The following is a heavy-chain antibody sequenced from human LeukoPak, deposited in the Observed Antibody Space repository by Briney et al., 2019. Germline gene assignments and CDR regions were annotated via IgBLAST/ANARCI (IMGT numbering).Heavy chain of an antibody. CDR3: ARAPLLLWFGELYGANWFDP. D-gene: IGHD3-10*01. CDR2: INAGNDNT. CDR1: GYTFISYA. Sequence: ASVKVSCKASGYTFISYAMHWVRQAPGQRLEWMGWINAGNDNTKYSQKFQGRVTITRDTSASTAYMELSSLRSEDTAVYYCARAPLLLWFGELYGANWFDPWGQGTLVTVSS. V-gene: IGHV1-3*01. J-gene: IGHJ5*02.